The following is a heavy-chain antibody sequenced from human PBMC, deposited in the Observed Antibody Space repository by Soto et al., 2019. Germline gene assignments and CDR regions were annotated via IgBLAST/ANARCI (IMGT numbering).Heavy chain of an antibody. V-gene: IGHV4-30-2*01. CDR1: GVSISSGGYS. CDR3: AIDQLEGNWFDP. Sequence: QLQLQESGSGLVRPSQTLSLTCAVSGVSISSGGYSWNWIRQPPGKGLEWIGYIYHSGSTLYNPSLKSRVTISVDKSKNQFSLKLSSVTAADTAVYYCAIDQLEGNWFDPWGQGTLVTVSS. D-gene: IGHD1-1*01. CDR2: IYHSGST. J-gene: IGHJ5*02.